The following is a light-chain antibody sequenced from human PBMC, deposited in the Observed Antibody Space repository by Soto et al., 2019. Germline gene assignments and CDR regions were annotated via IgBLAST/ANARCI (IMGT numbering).Light chain of an antibody. CDR1: QRVDDSH. V-gene: IGKV3-20*01. Sequence: EIVLTQSPSTLALSPGERDTLCWRASQRVDDSHLAWYQLRPGQAPRLLIYGASTRATGIPDRFSGSGSGTDFSLTIRGLKPEDFAVYYCQQYRMSPNTFGQGTRLEIK. CDR2: GAS. J-gene: IGKJ5*01. CDR3: QQYRMSPNT.